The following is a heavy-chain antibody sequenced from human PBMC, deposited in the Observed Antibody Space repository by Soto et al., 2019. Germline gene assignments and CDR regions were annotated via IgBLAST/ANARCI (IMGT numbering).Heavy chain of an antibody. V-gene: IGHV4-30-4*01. J-gene: IGHJ6*02. CDR1: GGSISSGDYY. Sequence: QVQLQESGPGLVKPSQTLSLTCTVSGGSISSGDYYWSWIRQPPGKGLEWIGYIYYSGSSYYNPSIKSRVTISLDTYKNQFSLKLSSVTAADTAVYYCAGTYVPGTIFAYYYYGLGVWGQGTTVTVSS. D-gene: IGHD3-10*02. CDR2: IYYSGSS. CDR3: AGTYVPGTIFAYYYYGLGV.